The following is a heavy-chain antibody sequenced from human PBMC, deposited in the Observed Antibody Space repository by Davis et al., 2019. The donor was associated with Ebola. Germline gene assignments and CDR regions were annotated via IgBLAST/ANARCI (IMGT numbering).Heavy chain of an antibody. CDR3: TRHVSGDFWYFDL. Sequence: GESLKISCAASGFMFNNYAMAWVRQGPGKGLEWVSAISRGGTTTYYADSVKVRFTTSRDNAKNSLYLQMNTLRAEDTAVYYCTRHVSGDFWYFDLWGRGTLVTVSS. CDR1: GFMFNNYA. D-gene: IGHD4-17*01. CDR2: ISRGGTTT. J-gene: IGHJ2*01. V-gene: IGHV3-21*04.